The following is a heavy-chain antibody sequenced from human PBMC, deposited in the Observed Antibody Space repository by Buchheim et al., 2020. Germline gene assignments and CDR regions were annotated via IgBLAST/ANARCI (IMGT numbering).Heavy chain of an antibody. CDR1: GFTFSSYG. D-gene: IGHD2-15*01. CDR2: ISYDGSNK. V-gene: IGHV3-30*18. J-gene: IGHJ4*02. Sequence: QVQLVESGGGVVQPGRSLRLSCAASGFTFSSYGMHWVRQAPGKGLAWVAVISYDGSNKYYADSVKGRFTISRDNSKNTMYLQMNSLRAEDTAVYYCAKVDCSGGSCWEDFDYWGQGTL. CDR3: AKVDCSGGSCWEDFDY.